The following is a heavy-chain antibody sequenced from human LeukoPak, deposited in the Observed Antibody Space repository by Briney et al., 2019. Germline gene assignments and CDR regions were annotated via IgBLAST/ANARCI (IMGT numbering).Heavy chain of an antibody. CDR1: GGTFSSYA. J-gene: IGHJ4*02. CDR2: IIPILGIA. CDR3: ARDRDIVVVPAAIYFDY. Sequence: SVKVSCKASGGTFSSYAISWVRQAPGQGLEWMGRIIPILGIANYAQKFQGRVTITADKSTSTAYMELSSLRSEDTAVYYCARDRDIVVVPAAIYFDYWGQGTLVTVSS. D-gene: IGHD2-2*02. V-gene: IGHV1-69*04.